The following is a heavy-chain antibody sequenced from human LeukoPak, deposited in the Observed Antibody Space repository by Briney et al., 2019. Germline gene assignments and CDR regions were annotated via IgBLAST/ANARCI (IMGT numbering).Heavy chain of an antibody. CDR3: VHSYYYASGTYYFDY. D-gene: IGHD3-10*01. Sequence: SGPTLVNPTQTLTLTCTFSGFPLSTSGVGVGWIRQPPGKALEWLALIYWDDDKRYSPSLKSRLTITKDTSKNQVVLTMTNMDPVDTATYYCVHSYYYASGTYYFDYWGQGTLVTVSS. J-gene: IGHJ4*02. V-gene: IGHV2-5*02. CDR2: IYWDDDK. CDR1: GFPLSTSGVG.